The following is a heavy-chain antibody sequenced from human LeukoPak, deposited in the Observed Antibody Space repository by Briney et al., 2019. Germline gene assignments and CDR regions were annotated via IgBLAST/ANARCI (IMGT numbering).Heavy chain of an antibody. Sequence: PSETLSLTCAVSGGSISNSNWWSWVRQSPVKGLEWIGEINDSEITNYNPSLENRVTMTVDKSRTQFSLKLNSVTAADTAVYYCARVRYYYDSSGLALYYFDYWGQGTLVTVSS. J-gene: IGHJ4*02. V-gene: IGHV4-4*02. D-gene: IGHD3-22*01. CDR1: GGSISNSNW. CDR2: INDSEIT. CDR3: ARVRYYYDSSGLALYYFDY.